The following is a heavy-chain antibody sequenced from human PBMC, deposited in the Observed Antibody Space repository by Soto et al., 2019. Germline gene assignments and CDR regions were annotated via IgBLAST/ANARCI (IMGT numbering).Heavy chain of an antibody. V-gene: IGHV1-69*01. CDR2: IIPYYNTL. J-gene: IGHJ4*02. CDR3: ASGASRWYPYCFDS. CDR1: EGTFNSYA. Sequence: QAQVVQSGAEVRKPGSSVKLSCKASEGTFNSYAIAWVRQAPGQGLEWMGGIIPYYNTLNYAQKFQDRVTITADDSTNTVYMELSSLRADDTAVYCFASGASRWYPYCFDSWAQGTLVTVSS. D-gene: IGHD6-13*01.